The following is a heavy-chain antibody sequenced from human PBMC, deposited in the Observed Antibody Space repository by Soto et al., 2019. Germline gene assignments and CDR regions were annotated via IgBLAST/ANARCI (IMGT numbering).Heavy chain of an antibody. CDR1: GFTFSNAW. D-gene: IGHD3-9*01. V-gene: IGHV3-15*01. Sequence: GGSLRLSCAASGFTFSNAWMSWVRQAPGKGLEWVGRIKSKTDGGTTDYAAPVKGRFTISRDDSKNTLYLQMNSLKTEDTAVYYCTTDPPVGETGYNWFDPWGQGTPVTVSS. J-gene: IGHJ5*02. CDR3: TTDPPVGETGYNWFDP. CDR2: IKSKTDGGTT.